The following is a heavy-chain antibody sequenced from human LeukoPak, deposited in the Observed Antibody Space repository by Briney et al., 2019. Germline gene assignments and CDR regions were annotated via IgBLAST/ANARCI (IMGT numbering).Heavy chain of an antibody. J-gene: IGHJ6*03. D-gene: IGHD3-16*01. CDR2: ISYDGSNK. V-gene: IGHV3-30*01. Sequence: GRSLRLSCAASGFTFSSYAMHWVRQAPGKGLEWVAVISYDGSNKYYADSVKGRFTISRDNSKNTLYLQMNSLRAEDTAVYYCARATLFPLGYMDVWGKGTTVAVSS. CDR1: GFTFSSYA. CDR3: ARATLFPLGYMDV.